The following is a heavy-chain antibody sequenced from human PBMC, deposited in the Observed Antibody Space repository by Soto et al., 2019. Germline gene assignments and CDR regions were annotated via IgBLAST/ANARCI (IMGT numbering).Heavy chain of an antibody. D-gene: IGHD3-3*01. CDR3: ARESRFLEWLSLNWFDP. CDR1: GFTFSSYS. CDR2: ISSNGDST. V-gene: IGHV3-64*02. J-gene: IGHJ5*02. Sequence: SLRLSCAASGFTFSSYSMHWVRQAPGKGLEYVSAISSNGDSTYYADSVKGRFTISRDNAKNSLYLQMNSLRDEDTAVYYCARESRFLEWLSLNWFDPWGQGTLVTVSS.